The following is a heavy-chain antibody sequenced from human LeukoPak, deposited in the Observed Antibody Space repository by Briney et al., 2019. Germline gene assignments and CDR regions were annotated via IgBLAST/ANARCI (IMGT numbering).Heavy chain of an antibody. J-gene: IGHJ4*02. V-gene: IGHV3-23*01. CDR1: SGFA. CDR2: INGRGDDT. D-gene: IGHD6-19*01. CDR3: AKGHRSSSSFFDS. Sequence: PGGSLRLSCAAFSGFAMSWVRQAPGRGLEWVSAINGRGDDTYYPDSVKGRFTISRDNSNNTLYLQMNSLRAEDTADYYCAKGHRSSSSFFDSWGQGILVTVSS.